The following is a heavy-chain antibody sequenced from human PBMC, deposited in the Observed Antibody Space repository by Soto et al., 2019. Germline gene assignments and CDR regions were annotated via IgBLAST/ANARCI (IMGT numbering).Heavy chain of an antibody. D-gene: IGHD3-9*01. J-gene: IGHJ6*03. CDR2: ISAYNGNT. CDR3: ARNEKRSRYYDILTGYYGYYYHYYMVV. Sequence: ASVKVSCKASGYTFTSYGISWVRQAPGQGLEWMGWISAYNGNTNYAQKLQGRVTMTTDTSTSTAYMELRSLRSDDTAVYYCARNEKRSRYYDILTGYYGYYYHYYMVVWGKGTTVTVSS. CDR1: GYTFTSYG. V-gene: IGHV1-18*01.